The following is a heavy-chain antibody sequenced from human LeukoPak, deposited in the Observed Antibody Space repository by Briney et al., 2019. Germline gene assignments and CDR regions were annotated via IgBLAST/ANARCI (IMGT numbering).Heavy chain of an antibody. CDR2: ISYDGSNK. J-gene: IGHJ4*02. CDR1: GFTFSSYA. CDR3: ARDFSGYYPYYFDY. Sequence: GGSLRLSCAASGFTFSSYAMHWVRQAPGKGLEWVAVISYDGSNKYYADSMKGRFTISRGNSKSTLNLQMNSLRAEDTAVYYCARDFSGYYPYYFDYWGQGTLVTVSS. D-gene: IGHD3-22*01. V-gene: IGHV3-30-3*01.